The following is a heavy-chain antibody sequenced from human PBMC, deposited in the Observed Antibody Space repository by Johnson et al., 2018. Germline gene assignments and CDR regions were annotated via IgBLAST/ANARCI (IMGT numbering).Heavy chain of an antibody. CDR1: GFTFSSYA. V-gene: IGHV3-30-3*01. Sequence: VQLVESGGGVVQPGRSLRLSCAASGFTFSSYAMHWVRQAPGKGLEWVAVISYDGSNKYYADSVKGRFTISRDNSKNTLYLQMNSLRAEDTAVYYCAGGWYGGYEGYYYGMDVWGQGTTVTVSS. CDR3: AGGWYGGYEGYYYGMDV. J-gene: IGHJ6*02. CDR2: ISYDGSNK. D-gene: IGHD5-12*01.